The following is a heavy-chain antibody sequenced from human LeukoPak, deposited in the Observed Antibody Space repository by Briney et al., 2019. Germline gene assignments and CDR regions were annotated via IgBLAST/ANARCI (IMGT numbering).Heavy chain of an antibody. CDR2: IRYDGSNK. V-gene: IGHV3-30*02. D-gene: IGHD3-10*01. J-gene: IGHJ5*02. CDR3: AKDHGSGSSFDKNWFDP. Sequence: GGSLRLSCAASGFTFSSNWMSWVRQAPGKGLEWVAFIRYDGSNKYYADSVKGRFTISSDKSKNTLYLQMNSLRVEDTAVYYCAKDHGSGSSFDKNWFDPWGQGTLVTVSS. CDR1: GFTFSSNW.